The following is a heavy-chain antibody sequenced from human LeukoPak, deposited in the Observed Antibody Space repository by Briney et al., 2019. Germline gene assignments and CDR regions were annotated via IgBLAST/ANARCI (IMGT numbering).Heavy chain of an antibody. CDR3: ARELWSRWYMDV. J-gene: IGHJ6*03. CDR1: GGSIRSTSYY. D-gene: IGHD3-10*01. Sequence: SETLSLTCTVSGGSIRSTSYYWGWIRQPPGKGLEWIGSIYYSGSTYYNPSLKSRVSISVDTSKKQFSLKLSSVTAADTAVYYCARELWSRWYMDVWGKGTTVTVSS. CDR2: IYYSGST. V-gene: IGHV4-39*01.